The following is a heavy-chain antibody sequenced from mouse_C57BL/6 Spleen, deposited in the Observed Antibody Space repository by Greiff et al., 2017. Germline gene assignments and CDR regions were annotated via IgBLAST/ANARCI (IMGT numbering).Heavy chain of an antibody. Sequence: QVMLVESGAELAKPGASVKLSCKASGYTFTSYWMHWVKQRPGQGLEWIGYITPSSGYTKYNQKFKDTATLTADKSSSTAYMQLSSLTYEDSAVYYCARWGGFAYWGQGTLVTVSA. CDR2: ITPSSGYT. CDR1: GYTFTSYW. J-gene: IGHJ3*01. CDR3: ARWGGFAY. V-gene: IGHV1-7*01.